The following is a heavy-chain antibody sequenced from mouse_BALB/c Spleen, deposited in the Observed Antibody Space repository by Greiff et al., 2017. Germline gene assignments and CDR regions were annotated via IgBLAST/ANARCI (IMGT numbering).Heavy chain of an antibody. CDR2: INPSNGGT. CDR1: GYTFTSYY. D-gene: IGHD2-14*01. V-gene: IGHV1S81*02. Sequence: QVQLQQSGAELVKPGASVKLSCKASGYTFTSYYMYWVKQRPGQGLEWIGEINPSNGGTNFNEKFKSKGTLTVDKSSSTAYMQLSSLTSEDSAVYDCTRSGRYDGLRGAWFAYWGQGTLVTVSA. CDR3: TRSGRYDGLRGAWFAY. J-gene: IGHJ3*01.